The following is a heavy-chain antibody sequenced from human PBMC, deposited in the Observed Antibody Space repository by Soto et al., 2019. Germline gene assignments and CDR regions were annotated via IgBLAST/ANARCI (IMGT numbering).Heavy chain of an antibody. CDR1: GGSISSYY. D-gene: IGHD1-1*01. Sequence: PSETLSLTRTVSGGSISSYYWSWIRQPPGKGLEWIGYIYYSGSTNYNPSLKSRVTISVDTSKNQFSLKLSSVTAADTAVYYCARVPYNWNDVGNYYYYMDVWGKGTTVTVSS. V-gene: IGHV4-59*01. J-gene: IGHJ6*03. CDR3: ARVPYNWNDVGNYYYYMDV. CDR2: IYYSGST.